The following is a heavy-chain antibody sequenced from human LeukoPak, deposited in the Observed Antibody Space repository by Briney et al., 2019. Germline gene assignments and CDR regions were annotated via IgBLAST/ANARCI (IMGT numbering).Heavy chain of an antibody. CDR3: ARDFYYYDSSSYYKH. V-gene: IGHV3-7*04. Sequence: PWGSLRLSCAASGFTFSSYAMSWVRQAPGKGLEWVANIKQDGSETYYVDSVKGRFTISRDNAKSSVLLQMNSLRVEDTAVYYCARDFYYYDSSSYYKHWGQGTLVTVSS. J-gene: IGHJ1*01. CDR2: IKQDGSET. D-gene: IGHD3-22*01. CDR1: GFTFSSYA.